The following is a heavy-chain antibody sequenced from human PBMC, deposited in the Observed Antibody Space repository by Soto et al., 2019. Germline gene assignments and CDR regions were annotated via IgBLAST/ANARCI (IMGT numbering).Heavy chain of an antibody. CDR1: GFTFNTYA. CDR2: VSSDGKDK. CDR3: VRQLSCVVGTLTTREHFSQH. Sequence: LVESGGGVAQPGKSQTLSCAASGFTFNTYAFHWVRQAPGKGLEWVAVVSSDGKDKFYADSVSGRFTISRDDYKDTLFLNMNSLRTEDTAVYFCVRQLSCVVGTLTTREHFSQHWGRGTLVTVSS. V-gene: IGHV3-30*04. D-gene: IGHD2-21*02. J-gene: IGHJ1*01.